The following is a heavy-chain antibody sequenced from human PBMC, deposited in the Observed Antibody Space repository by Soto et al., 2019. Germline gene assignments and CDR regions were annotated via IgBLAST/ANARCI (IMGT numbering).Heavy chain of an antibody. Sequence: EVQLVESGGGLIQPGGSLRLSCAVSGFTVSNNYMSWVRQAPGKGLEGVSVIYSGGYTAYGDSVKGRFTISRDNSKNTLYLQIKTLGAGGRAVFFWAADRGGGGYWGQGTLVTVSS. V-gene: IGHV3-53*01. CDR3: AADRGGGGY. J-gene: IGHJ4*02. CDR2: IYSGGYT. CDR1: GFTVSNNY. D-gene: IGHD3-10*01.